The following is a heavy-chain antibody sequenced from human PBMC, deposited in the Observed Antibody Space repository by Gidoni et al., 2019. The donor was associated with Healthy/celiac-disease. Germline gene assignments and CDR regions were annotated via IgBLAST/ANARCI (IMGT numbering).Heavy chain of an antibody. CDR1: GGSISSSSYY. CDR2: IYYSGST. J-gene: IGHJ5*02. D-gene: IGHD3-3*01. V-gene: IGHV4-39*07. CDR3: ARDCPNFWSGSDRGWFDP. Sequence: QLQLQESGPGLVKPSETLSLTCTVSGGSISSSSYYWGWIRQPPGKGLEWIGGIYYSGSTYYNPSLKSRVTISVDTSKNQFSLKLSSVTAADTAVYYCARDCPNFWSGSDRGWFDPWGQGTLVTVSS.